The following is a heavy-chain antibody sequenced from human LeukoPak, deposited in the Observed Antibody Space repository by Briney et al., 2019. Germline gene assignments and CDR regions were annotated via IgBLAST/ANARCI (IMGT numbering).Heavy chain of an antibody. V-gene: IGHV4-61*08. D-gene: IGHD3-10*01. CDR1: GGSISSGGYY. Sequence: PSETLSLTCTVSGGSISSGGYYWSWIRQPPGKGLEWIGYIYYSGSTNYNPSLKSRVTISVDTSKNQFSLKLSSVTAADTAVYYCARRVANSNYYYYGMDVWGQGTTVTVSS. J-gene: IGHJ6*02. CDR3: ARRVANSNYYYYGMDV. CDR2: IYYSGST.